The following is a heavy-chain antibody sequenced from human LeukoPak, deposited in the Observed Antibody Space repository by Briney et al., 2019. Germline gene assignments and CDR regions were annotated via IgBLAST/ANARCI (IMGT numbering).Heavy chain of an antibody. D-gene: IGHD3-22*01. J-gene: IGHJ5*02. CDR3: ARPAYYDTSYYYDH. CDR1: GGSFRNSA. Sequence: SVKVSCKASGGSFRNSAISWIRQAPGQGLEWVGGIIPLFGSSKYSQKFQGGVTISTDESTGTTYMELTSLTSEDTAVYYCARPAYYDTSYYYDHWGQGALITVSS. V-gene: IGHV1-69*05. CDR2: IIPLFGSS.